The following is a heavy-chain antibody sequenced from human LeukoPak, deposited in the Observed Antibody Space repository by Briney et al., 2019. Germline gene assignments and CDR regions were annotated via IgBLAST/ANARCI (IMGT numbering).Heavy chain of an antibody. CDR1: GGSFSGYY. V-gene: IGHV4-34*01. J-gene: IGHJ5*02. D-gene: IGHD4-11*01. CDR3: ARDMTTWWYNWFDP. Sequence: PSETLSLTYAVYGGSFSGYYWSWIRQPPGKGLEWIGEINHSGSTNYNPSLKSRVTISVDTSKNQFSLKLSSVTAADTAVYYCARDMTTWWYNWFDPWGQGTLVTVSS. CDR2: INHSGST.